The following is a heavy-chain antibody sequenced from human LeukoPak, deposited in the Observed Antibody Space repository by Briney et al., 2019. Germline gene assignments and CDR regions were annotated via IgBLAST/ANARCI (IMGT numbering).Heavy chain of an antibody. CDR1: GFGFSRYA. CDR3: AKGFACAENRCYGLDS. CDR2: ITECGHST. D-gene: IGHD2-15*01. Sequence: PGGSLRLSCAASGFGFSRYAMTWVRQAPGKGLEWVCLITECGHSTYYTKSVKGRFTISRDNSKNTLCLQMNSVGVEDTALYFCAKGFACAENRCYGLDSWAQGILVIVSS. V-gene: IGHV3-23*01. J-gene: IGHJ4*02.